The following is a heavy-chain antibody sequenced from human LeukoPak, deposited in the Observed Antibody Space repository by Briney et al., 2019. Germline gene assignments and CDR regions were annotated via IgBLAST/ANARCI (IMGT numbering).Heavy chain of an antibody. CDR3: ARGEWLRRYYFDY. V-gene: IGHV3-74*01. Sequence: GGSLRLSCAASGFTFDDYGMSWVRQAPGKGLVWVSRINSDGSSTSYADSVKGRFTISRDNAKNTLYLQMNSLRAEDTAVYYCARGEWLRRYYFDYWGQGTLVTVSS. CDR2: INSDGSST. J-gene: IGHJ4*02. CDR1: GFTFDDYG. D-gene: IGHD5-12*01.